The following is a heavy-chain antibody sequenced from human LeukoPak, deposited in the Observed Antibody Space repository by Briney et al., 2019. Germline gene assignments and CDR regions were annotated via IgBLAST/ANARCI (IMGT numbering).Heavy chain of an antibody. V-gene: IGHV4-59*01. CDR3: ARDRGFGELKARHWFDP. Sequence: PSETLSLTCTVSGGSISSYYWSWIRQPPGKGLEWIGYIYYSGSTNYNPSLKSRVTISVDTSKNQFSLKLSSVTAADTAVYYCARDRGFGELKARHWFDPWGQGTLVTVSS. D-gene: IGHD3-10*01. J-gene: IGHJ5*02. CDR1: GGSISSYY. CDR2: IYYSGST.